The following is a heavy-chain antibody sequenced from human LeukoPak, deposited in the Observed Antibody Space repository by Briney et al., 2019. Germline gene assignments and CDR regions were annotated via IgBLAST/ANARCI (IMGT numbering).Heavy chain of an antibody. Sequence: PGGSLRLSCAASGSTFSSQALSWVRQAPGKGLEWVSSFTGSDGNIHYADSVKGRFTLSRDSSKETMYLQMISLRADDTATYYCAAGGGNTFNPWGQGILATVSS. D-gene: IGHD1/OR15-1a*01. CDR3: AAGGGNTFNP. V-gene: IGHV3-23*01. CDR1: GSTFSSQA. CDR2: FTGSDGNI. J-gene: IGHJ5*02.